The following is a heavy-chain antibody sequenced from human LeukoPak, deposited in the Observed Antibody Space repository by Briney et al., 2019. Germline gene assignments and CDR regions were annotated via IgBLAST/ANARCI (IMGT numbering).Heavy chain of an antibody. D-gene: IGHD3-9*01. CDR2: ISYDGSNK. CDR3: AKDNPSYYDILTTSLGWFDP. CDR1: GFTFSSYG. J-gene: IGHJ5*02. V-gene: IGHV3-30*18. Sequence: GGSLRLSCAASGFTFSSYGMHWVRQAPGKGLEWVAVISYDGSNKYYADSVKGRFTISRDNSKNTLYLQMNSLRAEDTAVYYCAKDNPSYYDILTTSLGWFDPWGQGTLVTVSS.